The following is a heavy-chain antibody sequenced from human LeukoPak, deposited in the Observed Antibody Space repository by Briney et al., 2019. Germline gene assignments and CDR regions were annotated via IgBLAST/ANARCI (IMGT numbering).Heavy chain of an antibody. CDR2: ISAYNGNT. Sequence: ASVKVSCKASGYTFTSYGISWVRQAPGQGLEWMGWISAYNGNTNYAQKLQGRVTMTTDTSTSTAYMELRSLRSDDTAVYYCARGPRRDRGYSSSWYINYWGQGTLVTVSS. J-gene: IGHJ4*02. D-gene: IGHD6-13*01. CDR3: ARGPRRDRGYSSSWYINY. CDR1: GYTFTSYG. V-gene: IGHV1-18*01.